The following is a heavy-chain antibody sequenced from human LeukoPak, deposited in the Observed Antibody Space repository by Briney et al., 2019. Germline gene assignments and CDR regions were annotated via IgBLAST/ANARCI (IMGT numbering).Heavy chain of an antibody. CDR3: ARHLEDCSGSSCYDFDS. J-gene: IGHJ4*02. V-gene: IGHV4-39*01. Sequence: SETLSLACNVSGGSISTSNSHWAWIRQSPGKGLEWMGSIHHLGTAFYNPSLKSRVTISVDTSKKQFSLKLTSVAAADTAVYYCARHLEDCSGSSCYDFDSWGQGTLVTVSS. CDR1: GGSISTSNSH. CDR2: IHHLGTA. D-gene: IGHD2-2*01.